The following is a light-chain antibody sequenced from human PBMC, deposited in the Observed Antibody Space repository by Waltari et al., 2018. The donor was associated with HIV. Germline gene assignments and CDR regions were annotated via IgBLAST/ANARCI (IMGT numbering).Light chain of an antibody. CDR3: ATWDDTLNGVI. CDR1: SSNIGSNS. CDR2: STD. Sequence: QSVLTQPPSASGTPGQRVPIPCSGGSSNIGSNSVHWYQQLPGTAPRLLLYSTDQRPSRVPDRFSGSKSGTSASLAISGLQSEDEADYYCATWDDTLNGVIFGGGTKLTVL. V-gene: IGLV1-44*01. J-gene: IGLJ2*01.